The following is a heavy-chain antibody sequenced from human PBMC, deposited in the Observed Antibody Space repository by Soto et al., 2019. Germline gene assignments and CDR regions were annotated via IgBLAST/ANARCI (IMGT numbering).Heavy chain of an antibody. CDR1: GDMFRNSA. D-gene: IGHD3-10*01. V-gene: IGHV1-69*01. Sequence: QVQLVQSGAEVKRPGSSVKVSCKASGDMFRNSAFTWVRQAPGQGVAWMGVIIPLFRKTNVAQNFQGRVTFTADESTTSLYMEASSLTSEDTAVYYCATARLSNGDPNIYFIYGLDVWGQGTTITVSS. CDR2: IIPLFRKT. CDR3: ATARLSNGDPNIYFIYGLDV. J-gene: IGHJ6*02.